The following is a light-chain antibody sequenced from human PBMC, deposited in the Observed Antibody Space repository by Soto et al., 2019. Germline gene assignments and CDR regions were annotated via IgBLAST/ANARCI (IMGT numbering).Light chain of an antibody. CDR1: RDVGSD. CDR2: AAS. CDR3: QQLRMYPST. Sequence: QMTQPPLSMPASVGEKLIITCRASRDVGSDVSWYQQKPGEAPKLLIYAASTLYGGVPSRFSGSGSGTDFALTITSLQAEDFATYYCQQLRMYPSTFGGGTKVAI. V-gene: IGKV1-17*01. J-gene: IGKJ4*01.